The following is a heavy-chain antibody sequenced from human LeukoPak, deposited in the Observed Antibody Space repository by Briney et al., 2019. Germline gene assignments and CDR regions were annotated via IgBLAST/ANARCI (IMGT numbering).Heavy chain of an antibody. CDR1: GGSISSYY. V-gene: IGHV4-59*01. CDR2: IYYSGST. D-gene: IGHD4-23*01. Sequence: ETLSLTCTVSGGSISSYYWSWIRQPPGKGLEWIGYIYYSGSTNYNPSLKSRVTISVDTSKNQFSLKLSSVTAADTAVYYCARDATVADDAFDIWGQGTMVTVSS. J-gene: IGHJ3*02. CDR3: ARDATVADDAFDI.